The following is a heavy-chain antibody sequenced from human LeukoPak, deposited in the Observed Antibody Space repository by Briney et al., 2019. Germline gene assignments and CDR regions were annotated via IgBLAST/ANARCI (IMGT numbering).Heavy chain of an antibody. D-gene: IGHD5-12*01. CDR2: TYYRSKWYN. CDR3: ARDKGGSGYDHLDS. Sequence: SQTLSLTCVISGDSVSSNRAAWNWIRQSPSRGLEWLGRTYYRSKWYNDYAVSVKSRIAINPDTSKNQFSLQLNSVTPEDTAVYYCARDKGGSGYDHLDSWGQGTLVTVSS. J-gene: IGHJ4*02. V-gene: IGHV6-1*01. CDR1: GDSVSSNRAA.